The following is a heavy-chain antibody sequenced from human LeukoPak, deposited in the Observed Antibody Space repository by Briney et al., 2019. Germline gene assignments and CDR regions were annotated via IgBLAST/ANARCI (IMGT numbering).Heavy chain of an antibody. Sequence: SETLSLTCAVYGGSFSGYYWSWIRQPPGKGLEWIGDISDSGSTNYNPSLKSRVTISVDTSKNHFSVKLSSVTAADTAVYYCARVKGKAAAGTWYFDLWGRGTLVTVSS. CDR2: ISDSGST. CDR1: GGSFSGYY. V-gene: IGHV4-34*01. CDR3: ARVKGKAAAGTWYFDL. J-gene: IGHJ2*01. D-gene: IGHD6-13*01.